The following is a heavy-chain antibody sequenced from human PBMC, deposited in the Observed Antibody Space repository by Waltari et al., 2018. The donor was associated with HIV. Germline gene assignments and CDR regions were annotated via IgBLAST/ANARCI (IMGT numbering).Heavy chain of an antibody. CDR1: GFNFDDSD. Sequence: EVQLVESGGGVVQPGMSLRLSCVGTGFNFDDSDMYWVRQVPGKGLEWVAGIRGIGGQIAYADSVKARFTMSRDNAKKSLFLEMNSLRREDTAFYQCAGRKSIIVVAGGNDDFEIWGQGTKDTVSS. CDR2: IRGIGGQI. J-gene: IGHJ3*02. D-gene: IGHD3-22*01. CDR3: AGRKSIIVVAGGNDDFEI. V-gene: IGHV3-9*01.